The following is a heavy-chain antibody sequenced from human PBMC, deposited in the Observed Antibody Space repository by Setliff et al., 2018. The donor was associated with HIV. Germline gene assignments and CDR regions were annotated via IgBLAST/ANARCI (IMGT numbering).Heavy chain of an antibody. J-gene: IGHJ5*02. D-gene: IGHD3-10*01. CDR3: ARRTNNSGSLPAKNWFDT. CDR2: IFASGSS. V-gene: IGHV4-4*09. Sequence: PSETLSLTCTVSGGSISSYCWNWIRQPPGKGLEWIGYIFASGSSLYNPSLQRRVSISIDTSKNQFSLKLSSVTAADTAVYYCARRTNNSGSLPAKNWFDTWGQGRLVTVSS. CDR1: GGSISSYC.